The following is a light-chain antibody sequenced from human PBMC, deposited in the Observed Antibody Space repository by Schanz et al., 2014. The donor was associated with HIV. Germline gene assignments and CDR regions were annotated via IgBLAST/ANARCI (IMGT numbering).Light chain of an antibody. J-gene: IGLJ1*01. V-gene: IGLV2-14*02. Sequence: QSALTQPASVSGPPGQSITFSCTGGGSEFGTSLSVSWYQQHPGKAPKLILYDDTQRPSEYSDRFSGSKSGNTASLTISGLQAEDEADYYCSSYTSSSTRYVFGTGTKLTVL. CDR2: DDT. CDR1: GSEFGTSLS. CDR3: SSYTSSSTRYV.